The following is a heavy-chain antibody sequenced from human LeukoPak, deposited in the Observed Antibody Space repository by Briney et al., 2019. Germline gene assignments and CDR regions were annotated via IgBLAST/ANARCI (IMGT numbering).Heavy chain of an antibody. Sequence: SETLSLTCTVSGYSISSGYYWGWIRQPPGKGLEWIGSIYHSGSTDNNPSPKSRVTISVDTSKNQFSLKLTSVTAADTAVYYCSRQHYYYYYMDVWGKGTTVTVSS. D-gene: IGHD1-1*01. V-gene: IGHV4-38-2*02. CDR1: GYSISSGYY. J-gene: IGHJ6*03. CDR3: SRQHYYYYYMDV. CDR2: IYHSGST.